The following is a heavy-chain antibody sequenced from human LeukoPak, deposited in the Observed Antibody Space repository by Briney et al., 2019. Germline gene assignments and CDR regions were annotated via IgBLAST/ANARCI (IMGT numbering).Heavy chain of an antibody. CDR3: AREGRGWYFDL. J-gene: IGHJ2*01. D-gene: IGHD3-10*01. CDR2: INPNSGGT. Sequence: ASVKVSCKASGYGFTGYYMHWVRQAPGQGLEWMGWINPNSGGTNYAQKYQSRVTMTRDTSISTAYMDLTRLRSDDTAVYYCAREGRGWYFDLVGGGTLVTVPS. CDR1: GYGFTGYY. V-gene: IGHV1-2*02.